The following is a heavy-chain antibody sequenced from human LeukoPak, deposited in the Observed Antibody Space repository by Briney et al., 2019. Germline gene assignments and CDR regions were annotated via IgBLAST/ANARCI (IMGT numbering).Heavy chain of an antibody. CDR3: ARVSGSRNYYFGAFDI. D-gene: IGHD3-10*01. CDR1: GFTFSSYA. V-gene: IGHV3-30-3*01. Sequence: GGSLRLSCAASGFTFSSYAMHWVRQAPGKGLEWVAVISYDGSNKYYADSVKGRFTISRDNAKNTLYLQMNSLRAEDTAMYYCARVSGSRNYYFGAFDIWGQGTMVIVSS. J-gene: IGHJ3*02. CDR2: ISYDGSNK.